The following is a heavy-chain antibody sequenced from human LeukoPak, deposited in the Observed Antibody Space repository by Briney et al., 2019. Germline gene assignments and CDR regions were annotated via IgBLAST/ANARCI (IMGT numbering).Heavy chain of an antibody. J-gene: IGHJ4*02. CDR1: GYTFTGYY. V-gene: IGHV1-2*06. CDR3: ARDLYYDSSGSPDY. Sequence: ASVKVSCKASGYTFTGYYMHWVRQAPGQGLEWMGRINPNSGVTNSAQKFQGRVTMTRDTSISTAYMELSRLRPDDTAVYYCARDLYYDSSGSPDYWGQGTLVTVSS. CDR2: INPNSGVT. D-gene: IGHD3-22*01.